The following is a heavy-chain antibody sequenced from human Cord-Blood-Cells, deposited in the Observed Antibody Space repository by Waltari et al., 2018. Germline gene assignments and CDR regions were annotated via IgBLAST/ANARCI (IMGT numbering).Heavy chain of an antibody. J-gene: IGHJ3*02. Sequence: EVQLVESGGGLVQPGGSLRLSCAASGFTFSSYDMHWVRQATGKGLEWVSAIGTAGDTYYPGSVKGRFTISRENAKSSLYLQMNSLRAGDTAVYYCAREATGDAFDIWGQGTMVTVSS. CDR1: GFTFSSYD. D-gene: IGHD1-1*01. V-gene: IGHV3-13*01. CDR2: IGTAGDT. CDR3: AREATGDAFDI.